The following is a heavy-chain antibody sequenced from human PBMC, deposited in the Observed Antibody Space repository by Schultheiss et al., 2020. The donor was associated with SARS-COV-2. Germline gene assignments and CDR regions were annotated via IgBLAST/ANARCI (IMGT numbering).Heavy chain of an antibody. V-gene: IGHV4-61*01. D-gene: IGHD3-3*01. CDR3: ASSIWSGYLPTTWS. CDR2: IYYSGST. CDR1: GGSVSSCSYY. Sequence: SETLSLTCTVSGGSVSSCSYYWSWIRQPPGKGLEWIGYIYYSGSTNYNPSLKSRVTISVDTSKNQFSLKLSSVTAADTAVYYCASSIWSGYLPTTWSWGQGTLVTVS. J-gene: IGHJ4*02.